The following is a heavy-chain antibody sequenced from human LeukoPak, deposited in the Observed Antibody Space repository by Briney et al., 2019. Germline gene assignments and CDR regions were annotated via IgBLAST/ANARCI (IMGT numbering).Heavy chain of an antibody. CDR3: AREAERRIVN. V-gene: IGHV4-38-2*02. J-gene: IGHJ4*02. Sequence: SKTLSLTCVVSGFSISSGYYWGWIRQPPGKGLEWIANIHVSGTTFYNSSLNSRVAISIDTSKNQFSLKLSSVTAADTAAYCAREAERRIVNWGRGTLVTVSS. CDR2: IHVSGTT. CDR1: GFSISSGYY. D-gene: IGHD1-1*01.